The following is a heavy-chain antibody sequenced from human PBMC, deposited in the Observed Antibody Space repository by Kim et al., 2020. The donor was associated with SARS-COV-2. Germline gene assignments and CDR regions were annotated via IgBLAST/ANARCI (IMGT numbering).Heavy chain of an antibody. Sequence: GGSLRLSCVASAFIFNDHGMFWVRQAPGRGLEWVTFIWFDGSKTYYADSVKDRFTVSRDNSRSTVVLEMDNMRAEDTAVYFCARWYGDYKDLDSWGQGTLVTVSS. D-gene: IGHD4-17*01. CDR2: IWFDGSKT. CDR3: ARWYGDYKDLDS. V-gene: IGHV3-33*07. CDR1: AFIFNDHG. J-gene: IGHJ4*02.